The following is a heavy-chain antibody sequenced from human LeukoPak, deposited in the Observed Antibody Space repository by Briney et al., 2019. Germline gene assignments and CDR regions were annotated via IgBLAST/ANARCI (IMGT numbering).Heavy chain of an antibody. D-gene: IGHD6-6*01. V-gene: IGHV1-2*02. CDR3: AGGPSIAGELDY. CDR1: GYTFTGYY. CDR2: INPNSGGT. Sequence: ASVKVSCKASGYTFTGYYMHWVRQAPGQGLEWMGWINPNSGGTNYAQKFQGRVTMTRDTSISTAYMELSRPRSDDTAVYYCAGGPSIAGELDYWGQGTLVTVSS. J-gene: IGHJ4*02.